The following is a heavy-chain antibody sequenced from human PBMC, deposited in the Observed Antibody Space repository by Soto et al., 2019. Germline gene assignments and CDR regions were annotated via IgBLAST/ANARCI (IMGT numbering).Heavy chain of an antibody. CDR1: GGTFSSYA. V-gene: IGHV1-69*01. Sequence: QVQLVQSGAEVKKPGSSVKVSCKASGGTFSSYAISWVRQAPGQGLEWMGGIIPIFGTANYAEKFQGRVTTTADESTSTAYMEQSSLRSEDTAVYYCARSQGSSTSLEIYYYYYYGMDVWGQGTTVTVSS. D-gene: IGHD2-2*01. CDR3: ARSQGSSTSLEIYYYYYYGMDV. J-gene: IGHJ6*02. CDR2: IIPIFGTA.